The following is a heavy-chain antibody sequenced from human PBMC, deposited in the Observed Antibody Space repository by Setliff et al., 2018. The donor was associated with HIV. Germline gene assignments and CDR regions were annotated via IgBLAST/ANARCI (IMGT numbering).Heavy chain of an antibody. CDR2: IFYSGST. CDR1: GGSISSSCYY. V-gene: IGHV4-39*07. J-gene: IGHJ6*02. D-gene: IGHD5-18*01. Sequence: SETLSLTCTVSGGSISSSCYYWGWIRQPPGKGLEWIGSIFYSGSTYYNRSLKSRVNISVDTSKNKFSMNLRSVTAADTAVYYCASSGGYTSGLYFYYGMDVWGQGTTVTVSS. CDR3: ASSGGYTSGLYFYYGMDV.